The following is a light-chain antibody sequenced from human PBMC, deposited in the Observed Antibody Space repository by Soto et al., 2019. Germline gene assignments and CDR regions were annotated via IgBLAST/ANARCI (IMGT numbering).Light chain of an antibody. CDR3: QQYNSYSWT. Sequence: DIQMTQSPSTLSASVGDRVTITCRASQSISSWLAWYQQKPGKAPKLLIYDASSLESGVPSRFSGSGSGTEFTLTIRSLQPADFATYYCQQYNSYSWTFGQGTKVDIK. CDR1: QSISSW. CDR2: DAS. V-gene: IGKV1-5*01. J-gene: IGKJ1*01.